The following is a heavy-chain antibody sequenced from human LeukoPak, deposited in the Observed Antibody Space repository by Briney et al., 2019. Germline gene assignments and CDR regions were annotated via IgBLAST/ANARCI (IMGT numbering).Heavy chain of an antibody. D-gene: IGHD5-12*01. CDR3: ARGPGWAYGGYRKRGFDY. V-gene: IGHV4-39*07. Sequence: PSETLSLTCTVSGGSISSSSYYWGWIRQPPGKGLEWIGSIYYSGSTYYNPSLKSRVTISVDTSKNQFSLKLSSVTAADTAVYYCARGPGWAYGGYRKRGFDYWGQGTLVTVSS. CDR2: IYYSGST. CDR1: GGSISSSSYY. J-gene: IGHJ4*02.